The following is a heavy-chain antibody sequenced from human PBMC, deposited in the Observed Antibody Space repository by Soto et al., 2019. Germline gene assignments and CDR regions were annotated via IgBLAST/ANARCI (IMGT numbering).Heavy chain of an antibody. J-gene: IGHJ6*02. CDR2: IYYSGSI. V-gene: IGHV4-31*03. Sequence: SETLSLTCTVSGGSISSGGYYWSWIRQHPGKGLEWIGYIYYSGSIYYNPSLKSRVTISVDTSKNQFSLKLSSVTAADTAVYYCARDSRRSNFSPYYYGMDVWGQGTTVTVSS. D-gene: IGHD4-4*01. CDR1: GGSISSGGYY. CDR3: ARDSRRSNFSPYYYGMDV.